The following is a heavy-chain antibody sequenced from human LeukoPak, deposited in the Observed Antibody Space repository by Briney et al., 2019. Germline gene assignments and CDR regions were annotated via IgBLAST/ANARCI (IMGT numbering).Heavy chain of an antibody. CDR1: GGSFSGYY. D-gene: IGHD3-22*01. Sequence: SETLSLTCAVYGGSFSGYYWSWIRQPPGKGLEWIGEINHSGSTNYNPSLKSRVTISVDTSKNQFSLKLSSVTAADTAVYYCARAPLVGSGYYLDYWGQGTLVTVSS. V-gene: IGHV4-34*01. CDR3: ARAPLVGSGYYLDY. CDR2: INHSGST. J-gene: IGHJ4*02.